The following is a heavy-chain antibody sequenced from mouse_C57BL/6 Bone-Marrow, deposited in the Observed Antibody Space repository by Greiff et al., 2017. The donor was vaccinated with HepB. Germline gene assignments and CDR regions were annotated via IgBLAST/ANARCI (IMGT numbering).Heavy chain of an antibody. CDR1: GFSLTSYG. J-gene: IGHJ1*03. CDR3: AKTHYSNYGGYFDV. V-gene: IGHV2-5*01. D-gene: IGHD2-5*01. CDR2: IWRGGST. Sequence: VQLQESGPGLVQPSQSLSITCTVSGFSLTSYGVHWVRQSPGKGLEWLGVIWRGGSTDYNAAFMSRLSITKDNSKSQVFFKMNSLQADDTAIYYCAKTHYSNYGGYFDVWGTGTTVTVSS.